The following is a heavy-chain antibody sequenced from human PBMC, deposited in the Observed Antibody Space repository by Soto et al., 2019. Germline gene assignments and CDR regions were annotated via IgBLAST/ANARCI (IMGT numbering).Heavy chain of an antibody. D-gene: IGHD1-7*01. CDR2: TYYRSKWYN. Sequence: SQTLSLTCAISGDSVSSNSAAWNWIRLSPSRGLEWLARTYYRSKWYNDYAVSVRSRITVNPDTSKNQFSLQLTSVTPEDTAVYYCAGTTSHQWYYMDVWGKGTTVTVSS. V-gene: IGHV6-1*01. CDR1: GDSVSSNSAA. J-gene: IGHJ6*03. CDR3: AGTTSHQWYYMDV.